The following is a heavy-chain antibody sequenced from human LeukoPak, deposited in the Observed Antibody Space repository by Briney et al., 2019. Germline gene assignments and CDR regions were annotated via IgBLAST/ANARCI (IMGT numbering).Heavy chain of an antibody. D-gene: IGHD3-3*01. CDR2: IIPIFGTA. V-gene: IGHV1-69*05. CDR3: ASSDFWRPPRATYYYYYMDV. CDR1: GGTFSSYA. J-gene: IGHJ6*03. Sequence: ASVRVSCKASGGTFSSYAISWVRQAPGQGLEWMGGIIPIFGTANYAQKFQGRVTITTDESTSTAYMELSSLRSEDTAVYYCASSDFWRPPRATYYYYYMDVWGKGTTVTVSS.